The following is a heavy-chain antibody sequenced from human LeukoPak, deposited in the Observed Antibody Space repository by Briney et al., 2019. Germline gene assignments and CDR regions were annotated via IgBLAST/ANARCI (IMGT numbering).Heavy chain of an antibody. CDR2: MNPNSGNT. Sequence: ASVRVSCKASGYTFTSYDINWVRQATGQGLEWMGWMNPNSGNTGYAQKFQGRVTMTRNTSISTAYMELSSLRSEDTAVYYCARAVPLITIFGVVIKINSWFDPWGQGTLVTVSS. J-gene: IGHJ5*02. CDR1: GYTFTSYD. V-gene: IGHV1-8*01. CDR3: ARAVPLITIFGVVIKINSWFDP. D-gene: IGHD3-3*01.